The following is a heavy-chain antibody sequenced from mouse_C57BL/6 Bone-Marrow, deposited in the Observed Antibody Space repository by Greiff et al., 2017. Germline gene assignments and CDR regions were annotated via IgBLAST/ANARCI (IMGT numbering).Heavy chain of an antibody. CDR1: GFSLTSYG. CDR3: AKSGSYYYAMDY. J-gene: IGHJ4*01. D-gene: IGHD1-1*01. Sequence: VQLQQSGPGLVQPSQSLSITCTVSGFSLTSYGVHWVHQSPGKGLEWLGVIWRGGSTDYNAAFMSRLSITKDNSKSQVFFKMNSLQADDTAIYYCAKSGSYYYAMDYWGQGTSVTVSS. V-gene: IGHV2-5*01. CDR2: IWRGGST.